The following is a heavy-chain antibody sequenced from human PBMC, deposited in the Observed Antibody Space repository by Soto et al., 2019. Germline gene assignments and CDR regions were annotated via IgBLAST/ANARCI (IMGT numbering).Heavy chain of an antibody. CDR2: ISGSGGST. D-gene: IGHD3-16*02. J-gene: IGHJ4*02. Sequence: GGSLRLSCAASGFTFSSYAMSWVRQAPGKGLEWVSAISGSGGSTYYADSVKGRFTISRDNSKNTLYLQMNSLRAEDTAVYYCAKMGPPGSYRLYYFDYWGQGTLVTVSS. CDR1: GFTFSSYA. V-gene: IGHV3-23*01. CDR3: AKMGPPGSYRLYYFDY.